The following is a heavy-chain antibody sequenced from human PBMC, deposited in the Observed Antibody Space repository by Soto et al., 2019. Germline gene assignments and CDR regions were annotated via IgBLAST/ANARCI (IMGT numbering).Heavy chain of an antibody. CDR3: ARGDSGSPPRWCFGP. CDR1: GGTFSSYA. Sequence: QVQLVQSGAEVKKPGSSVKVSCKASGGTFSSYAISWVRQAPGQGLEWLGGVIPIFGTANYAQKFQGRVTNTADDATSPAYMELSSLRSEGTAVYYWARGDSGSPPRWCFGPWGQGTLVTLFS. V-gene: IGHV1-69*01. J-gene: IGHJ5*02. CDR2: VIPIFGTA. D-gene: IGHD1-26*01.